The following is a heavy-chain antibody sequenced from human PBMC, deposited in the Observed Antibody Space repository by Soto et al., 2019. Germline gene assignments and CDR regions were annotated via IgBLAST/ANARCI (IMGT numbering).Heavy chain of an antibody. CDR3: AHSENDFWSGQHRDTYNWFDP. D-gene: IGHD3-3*01. CDR2: IYWDDDK. J-gene: IGHJ5*02. V-gene: IGHV2-5*02. CDR1: GFSLSTSGVG. Sequence: QITLKESGPTLVKPTQTLTLTCTFSGFSLSTSGVGVGWIRQPPGKALEWLALIYWDDDKRYSPSLKSRLTITKDTSKNQVVLTMTNMDPVDTATYYCAHSENDFWSGQHRDTYNWFDPWGQGTLVTVSS.